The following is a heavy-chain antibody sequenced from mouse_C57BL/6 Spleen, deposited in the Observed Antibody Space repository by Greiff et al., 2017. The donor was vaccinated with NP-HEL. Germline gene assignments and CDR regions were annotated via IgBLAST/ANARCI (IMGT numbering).Heavy chain of an antibody. CDR2: IYPGSGST. CDR3: ARDGYYRFDY. V-gene: IGHV1-55*01. CDR1: GYTFTSYW. Sequence: QVQLQQPGAELVKPGASVKLSCKASGYTFTSYWMQWVKQRPGQGLEWIGDIYPGSGSTNYNEKFKSKATLTVDTSSSTAYMQLSSLTSEDSAVYYCARDGYYRFDYWGQGTTLTVSS. J-gene: IGHJ2*01. D-gene: IGHD2-3*01.